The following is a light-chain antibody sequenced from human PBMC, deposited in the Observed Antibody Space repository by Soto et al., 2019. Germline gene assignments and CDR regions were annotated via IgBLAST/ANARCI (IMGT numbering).Light chain of an antibody. Sequence: QSALTQPASVSGSPGQSITISCTGISSDSGAYKYVSWYQQSPGKVPKVIIYDVHNRPSGVSNRFSASKSGNTASLTISGLQAEDEAHYYCSSYTISSTQFVFGTGTKLTVL. CDR1: SSDSGAYKY. CDR3: SSYTISSTQFV. CDR2: DVH. J-gene: IGLJ1*01. V-gene: IGLV2-14*01.